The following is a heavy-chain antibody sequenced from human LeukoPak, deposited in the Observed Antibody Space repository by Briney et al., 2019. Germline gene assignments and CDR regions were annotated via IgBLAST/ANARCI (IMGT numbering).Heavy chain of an antibody. Sequence: QPGGSLRLSCAASGFTFSDHVMHWVRQAPGKGLEWVAVISYDGSNKYYADSVKGRFTISRDNSKNTLYLQMNSLRAEDTAVYYCVISGQGKWGQGTLVTVSS. CDR1: GFTFSDHV. CDR3: VISGQGK. D-gene: IGHD3-10*01. J-gene: IGHJ4*02. V-gene: IGHV3-30-3*01. CDR2: ISYDGSNK.